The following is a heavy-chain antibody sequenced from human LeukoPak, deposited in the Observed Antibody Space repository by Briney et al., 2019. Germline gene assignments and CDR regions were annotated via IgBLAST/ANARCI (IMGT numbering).Heavy chain of an antibody. CDR2: ISSISSHI. Sequence: GGSLRLSCAASGFTFSSYSMNWVRQAPGKGLEWVSSISSISSHIYYADSVKGRLTISRDNAKNSLYLQMNSLRAEDTAVYYCARGPTGYYYYYMDVWGKGTTVTVSS. V-gene: IGHV3-21*01. D-gene: IGHD1-14*01. CDR1: GFTFSSYS. J-gene: IGHJ6*03. CDR3: ARGPTGYYYYYMDV.